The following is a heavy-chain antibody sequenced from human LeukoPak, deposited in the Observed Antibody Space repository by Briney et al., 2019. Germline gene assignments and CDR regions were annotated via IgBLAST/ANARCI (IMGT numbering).Heavy chain of an antibody. Sequence: GASVKVSCKASGYTFTGYYMHWVRQAPGQGLEWMGRINPNSGGTNYAQKFQGRVTMTRDTSTSTAYMELSRLRSDDTAVYYCARGAPSPTFIVVVVAATLGDFDYWGQGTLVTVSS. CDR2: INPNSGGT. D-gene: IGHD2-15*01. V-gene: IGHV1-2*06. CDR1: GYTFTGYY. CDR3: ARGAPSPTFIVVVVAATLGDFDY. J-gene: IGHJ4*02.